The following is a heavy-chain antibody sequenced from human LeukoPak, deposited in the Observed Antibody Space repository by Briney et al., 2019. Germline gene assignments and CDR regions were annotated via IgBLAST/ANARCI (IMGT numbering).Heavy chain of an antibody. CDR2: ISGSSSTI. CDR3: AREVSGWREGAFDL. J-gene: IGHJ3*01. Sequence: PGGSLRLSCAASEFSFSSSNMNWVRQAPGKGLEWISYISGSSSTIFYADSVKGRFIISRDNAKKSMYLQMNSLRADDTAVYYCAREVSGWREGAFDLWGQGTMVTVSS. D-gene: IGHD6-19*01. V-gene: IGHV3-48*04. CDR1: EFSFSSSN.